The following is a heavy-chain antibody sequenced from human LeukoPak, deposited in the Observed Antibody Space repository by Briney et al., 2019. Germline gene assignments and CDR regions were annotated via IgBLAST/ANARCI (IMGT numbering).Heavy chain of an antibody. V-gene: IGHV3-23*01. CDR2: ISGSGGST. D-gene: IGHD3-10*01. CDR1: GFTFSSYA. Sequence: GGSLRLSCAASGFTFSSYAMSWVRQAPGKGMEWVSAISGSGGSTYYADSVKGRFTISRDNSKNTLYLQMNSLRAEDTAVYYCAKLHTVQLRLWFGELLSYFQHWGQGTLVTVSS. CDR3: AKLHTVQLRLWFGELLSYFQH. J-gene: IGHJ1*01.